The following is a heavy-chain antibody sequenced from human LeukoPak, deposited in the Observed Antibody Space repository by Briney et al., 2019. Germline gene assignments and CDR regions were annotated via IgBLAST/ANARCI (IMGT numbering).Heavy chain of an antibody. CDR1: GGSFSGYY. Sequence: SETLSLTCAVYGGSFSGYYWSWIRQPPGKGLEWIGEINHSGSTNYNPSLKSRVTISVDTSNNQVSLKVGSVTAADTAVYYCARTRHHYDILTGYYPRGYYYYMDVWGKGTTVTVSS. J-gene: IGHJ6*03. V-gene: IGHV4-34*01. CDR2: INHSGST. CDR3: ARTRHHYDILTGYYPRGYYYYMDV. D-gene: IGHD3-9*01.